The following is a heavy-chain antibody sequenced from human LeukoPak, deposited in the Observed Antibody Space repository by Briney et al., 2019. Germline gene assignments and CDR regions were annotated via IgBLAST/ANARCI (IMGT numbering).Heavy chain of an antibody. CDR1: GGSISSYY. J-gene: IGHJ5*02. D-gene: IGHD2-8*01. Sequence: SETLSLTCTVSGGSISSYYWSWIRQPPGKGLEWIGYIYYSGSTNYNPSLKSRVTISVDTSKNQFSLKLSSVTAADTAVYYCARDLMTSNWFDPWGQGTLVTVSS. V-gene: IGHV4-59*12. CDR3: ARDLMTSNWFDP. CDR2: IYYSGST.